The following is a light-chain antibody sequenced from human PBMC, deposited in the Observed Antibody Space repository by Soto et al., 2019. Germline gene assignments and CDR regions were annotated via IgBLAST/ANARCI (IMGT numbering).Light chain of an antibody. V-gene: IGKV3-20*01. J-gene: IGKJ1*01. Sequence: EIVLTQSPGTLSLSPGERATLSCRAIQSVRSSYLAWYQQKPGQAPRLLIYGASSRATGIPDRFSGSGSGTDFTLTISRLEPEDFAVYYCHQYGSSSWTFGQGTKVEIK. CDR1: QSVRSSY. CDR3: HQYGSSSWT. CDR2: GAS.